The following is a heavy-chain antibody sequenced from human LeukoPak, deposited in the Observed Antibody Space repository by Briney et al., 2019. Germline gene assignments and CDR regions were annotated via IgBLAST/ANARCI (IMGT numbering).Heavy chain of an antibody. CDR3: ARGDSYSSGWYYFDY. V-gene: IGHV4-34*01. J-gene: IGHJ4*02. CDR2: INHSGST. D-gene: IGHD6-19*01. CDR1: GGSFSGYY. Sequence: SETLSLTCAVYGGSFSGYYWSWIRQPPGKGLEWIGEINHSGSTNYNPSLKSRVTISVDTSKNQFSLKPSSVTAADTAVYYCARGDSYSSGWYYFDYWGQGTLVTVSS.